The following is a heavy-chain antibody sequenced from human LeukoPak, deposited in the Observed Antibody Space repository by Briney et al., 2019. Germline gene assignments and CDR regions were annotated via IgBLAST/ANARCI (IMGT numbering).Heavy chain of an antibody. Sequence: PSETLSLTCTVSGGSISSSSYYWGWIRQPPGKGLEWNGSIYYSGSTYYNPSLKSRVTISVDTSKNQFSLKLSSVTAADTAVYYCARSVREDYDILTGSLFDLWGRGTLVTVSS. CDR3: ARSVREDYDILTGSLFDL. CDR1: GGSISSSSYY. D-gene: IGHD3-9*01. CDR2: IYYSGST. J-gene: IGHJ2*01. V-gene: IGHV4-39*01.